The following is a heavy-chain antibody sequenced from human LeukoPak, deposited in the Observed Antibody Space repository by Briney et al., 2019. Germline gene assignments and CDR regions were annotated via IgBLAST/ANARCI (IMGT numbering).Heavy chain of an antibody. D-gene: IGHD5-18*01. CDR1: GFTFSSYW. CDR2: IKQDGSEK. CDR3: ARAQLPEDSLFYGMDV. J-gene: IGHJ6*02. Sequence: GGSLRLSCAASGFTFSSYWMSWVRQAPGKGLEWVANIKQDGSEKYYVDSVKGRFTISRDNAKNSLYLQMNSLRAEDTAVYYCARAQLPEDSLFYGMDVWGQGTTVTVSS. V-gene: IGHV3-7*01.